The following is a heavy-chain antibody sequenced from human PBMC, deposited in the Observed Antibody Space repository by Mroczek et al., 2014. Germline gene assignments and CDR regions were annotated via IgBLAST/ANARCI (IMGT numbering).Heavy chain of an antibody. V-gene: IGHV5-51*03. CDR2: IYPGDSDT. J-gene: IGHJ3*02. CDR3: ARELYGSGSYYSAVGDAFDI. Sequence: VQLVQSGAEVKKPGESLKISCKGSGYSFTSYWIGWVRQMPGKGLEWMGIIYPGDSDTRYSPSFQGQVTISADKSISTAYLQWSSLKASDTAMYYCARELYGSGSYYSAVGDAFDIWGQGTMVTVSS. D-gene: IGHD3-10*01. CDR1: GYSFTSYW.